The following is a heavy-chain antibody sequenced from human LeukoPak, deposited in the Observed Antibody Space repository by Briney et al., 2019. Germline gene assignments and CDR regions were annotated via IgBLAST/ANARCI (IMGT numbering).Heavy chain of an antibody. CDR1: GGSISSHY. J-gene: IGHJ4*02. CDR2: VHNSGRT. D-gene: IGHD3-22*01. CDR3: ARSLSSGFVDY. V-gene: IGHV4-59*11. Sequence: PSETLSLTCTVSGGSISSHYWSRIRQPPGKGLEWIGYVHNSGRTNYNPSLKSRVTISVDSSKNQFSLKLSSVTAADTAVYFCARSLSSGFVDYWGQGTRVTVSS.